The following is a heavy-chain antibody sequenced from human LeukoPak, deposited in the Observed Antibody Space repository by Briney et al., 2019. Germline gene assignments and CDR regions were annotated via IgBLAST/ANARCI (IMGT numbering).Heavy chain of an antibody. V-gene: IGHV4-34*01. Sequence: SETLSLTCAVYGGSFSGYYWSWIRQPPEKGLEWIGEINHSGSTNYNPSLKSRVTISVDTSKNQFSLKLSSVTAADTAVYYCARGRLQKYYYDSSGYYYFQHWGQGTLVTVSS. CDR3: ARGRLQKYYYDSSGYYYFQH. D-gene: IGHD3-22*01. J-gene: IGHJ1*01. CDR2: INHSGST. CDR1: GGSFSGYY.